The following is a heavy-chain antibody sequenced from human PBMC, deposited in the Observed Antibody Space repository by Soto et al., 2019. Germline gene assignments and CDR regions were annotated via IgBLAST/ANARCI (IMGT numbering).Heavy chain of an antibody. J-gene: IGHJ4*02. CDR3: ARDLSNSPDYFDS. CDR2: IYYSGRT. CDR1: GGSINNYEYY. Sequence: SETLSLTCTVSGGSINNYEYYWTWIRQPPGKGLEWVGYIYYSGRTNYNPSLNSRLTISLDTSENQFSLKLTSVSAADTAVYYCARDLSNSPDYFDSWGQGTRVTVS. D-gene: IGHD6-6*01. V-gene: IGHV4-30-4*01.